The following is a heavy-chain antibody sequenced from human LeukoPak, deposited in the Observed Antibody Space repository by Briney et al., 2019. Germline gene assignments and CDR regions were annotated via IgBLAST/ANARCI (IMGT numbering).Heavy chain of an antibody. J-gene: IGHJ4*02. CDR1: GYTFTSYG. V-gene: IGHV1-18*01. CDR3: ARGDYYDSSGPFSD. CDR2: ISAYNGNT. D-gene: IGHD3-22*01. Sequence: ASVNVSCKDSGYTFTSYGISWVRQAPGQGLEWMGWISAYNGNTNYAQKLQGRVTMTTDTSTSTAYMELRSLRSDDTAVYYCARGDYYDSSGPFSDWGQGTRVTVSS.